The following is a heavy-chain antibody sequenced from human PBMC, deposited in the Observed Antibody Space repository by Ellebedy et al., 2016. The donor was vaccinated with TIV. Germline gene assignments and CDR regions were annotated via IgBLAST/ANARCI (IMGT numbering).Heavy chain of an antibody. CDR3: ARGRVRDFLTGQTLPFPYFYYGMDV. D-gene: IGHD3-9*01. J-gene: IGHJ6*02. CDR2: ITWNSGDI. CDR1: GFTFSTYG. Sequence: GGSLRLSXAASGFTFSTYGMHWVRQAPGKGLEWVSGITWNSGDIGYADSVKGRFTISRDNAKNSLYLQMNSLRAEDTAVYYCARGRVRDFLTGQTLPFPYFYYGMDVWGQGTTVTVSS. V-gene: IGHV3-21*01.